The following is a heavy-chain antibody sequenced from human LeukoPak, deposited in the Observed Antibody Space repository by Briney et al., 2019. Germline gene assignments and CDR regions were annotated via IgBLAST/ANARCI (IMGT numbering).Heavy chain of an antibody. CDR2: INPSGGST. CDR1: GYTLTSYY. J-gene: IGHJ3*02. V-gene: IGHV1-46*01. CDR3: ARGSSRHDAFDI. D-gene: IGHD6-13*01. Sequence: ASVNVSCMASGYTLTSYYMHWVRHAPGQGLEWMGIINPSGGSTSHAQKFQGRVTMTRDTSKSTVYMELSSLRSEDTAVYYCARGSSRHDAFDIWGQGTMVTVSS.